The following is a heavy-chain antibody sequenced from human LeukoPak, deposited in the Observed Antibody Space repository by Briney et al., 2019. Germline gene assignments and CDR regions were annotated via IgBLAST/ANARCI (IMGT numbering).Heavy chain of an antibody. J-gene: IGHJ4*02. D-gene: IGHD6-6*01. V-gene: IGHV3-7*01. Sequence: GGSLRLSCAASGFTFSSYWMSWVRQSPRKGLEWVATIMQGGSEKYYVDSVKGRFTISRDNAQSSLYLQLNSLRVEDTAVYYCARRTLPRGGISSYFEYWGRGTLVTVFS. CDR3: ARRTLPRGGISSYFEY. CDR1: GFTFSSYW. CDR2: IMQGGSEK.